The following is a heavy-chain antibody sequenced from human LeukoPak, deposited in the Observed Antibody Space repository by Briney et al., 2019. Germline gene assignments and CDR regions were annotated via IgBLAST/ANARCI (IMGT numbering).Heavy chain of an antibody. D-gene: IGHD4-23*01. CDR2: INQDGSEK. J-gene: IGHJ4*02. CDR3: ARGSNSQGY. CDR1: GFTFSSYS. V-gene: IGHV3-7*04. Sequence: GGSLRLSCAASGFTFSSYSMNWVRQAPGKGLEWVANINQDGSEKYYVDSVTGRFTISRDNAKNSLYLQMNSLRAEDTAVYYCARGSNSQGYWGQGTLVTVSS.